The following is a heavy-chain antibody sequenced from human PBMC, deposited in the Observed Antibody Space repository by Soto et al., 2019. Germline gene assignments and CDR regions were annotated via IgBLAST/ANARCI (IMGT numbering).Heavy chain of an antibody. J-gene: IGHJ2*01. Sequence: GGSLRLSCAASGFTFSSYAMHWVRQAPGKGLEWVAVISYDGSNKYYADSVKGRFTISRDNSKNTLYLQMNSLRAEDTAVYYCARVLLGGDLAYWYFDLWGRGTLVTVSS. D-gene: IGHD2-21*01. CDR3: ARVLLGGDLAYWYFDL. CDR2: ISYDGSNK. CDR1: GFTFSSYA. V-gene: IGHV3-30*04.